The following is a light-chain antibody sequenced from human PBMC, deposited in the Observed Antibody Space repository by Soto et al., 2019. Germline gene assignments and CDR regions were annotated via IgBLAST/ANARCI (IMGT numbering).Light chain of an antibody. CDR1: QRVSSN. CDR2: GAS. V-gene: IGKV3-15*01. CDR3: QQYNDCPPLT. Sequence: ETVMTQSPATLSVSPGERATLSCRASQRVSSNLAWYQQKPGQAPRLLIYGASTRATGIPARFSGSGSGTEFTLTISSLQSEDFAVYYCQQYNDCPPLTFAGGTKVEIK. J-gene: IGKJ4*01.